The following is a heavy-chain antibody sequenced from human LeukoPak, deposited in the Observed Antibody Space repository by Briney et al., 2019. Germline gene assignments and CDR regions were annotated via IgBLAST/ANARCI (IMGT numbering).Heavy chain of an antibody. CDR2: ISSSGSTI. J-gene: IGHJ3*02. CDR3: ARGPPGLRYFDWMSGSGDAFDI. D-gene: IGHD3-9*01. CDR1: GFTFSSYE. Sequence: GGSLRLSCAAPGFTFSSYEMNWVRQAPGKGLEWVSYISSSGSTIYYADSVKGRFTISRDNAKNSLYLQMNSLRAEDTAVYYCARGPPGLRYFDWMSGSGDAFDIWGQGTMVTVSS. V-gene: IGHV3-48*03.